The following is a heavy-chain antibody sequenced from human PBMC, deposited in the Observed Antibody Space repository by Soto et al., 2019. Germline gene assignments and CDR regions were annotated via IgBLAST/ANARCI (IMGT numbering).Heavy chain of an antibody. CDR3: ARAVQIGTVTYYFDY. CDR2: INPNSGGT. D-gene: IGHD4-17*01. J-gene: IGHJ4*02. Sequence: ASVKVSCKASWYTFTGYYMHWVRQAPGQGLEWMGWINPNSGGTNYAQKFQGWVTMTRDTSISTAYMELSRLRSDDTAVYYCARAVQIGTVTYYFDYWGQGTLVTVSS. CDR1: WYTFTGYY. V-gene: IGHV1-2*04.